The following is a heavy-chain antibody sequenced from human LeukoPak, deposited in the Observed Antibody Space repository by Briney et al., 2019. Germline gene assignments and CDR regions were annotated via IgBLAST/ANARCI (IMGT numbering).Heavy chain of an antibody. V-gene: IGHV1-2*02. Sequence: ASVKVSCKASGYTFTGYYVHWVRQAPGQGLEWMGWINPNSGGINYAQKFQGRVTMTRDTSISTAYMELSRLRSDDTAVYYCARASYPYSSSWYLDYWGQGTLVTVSS. CDR3: ARASYPYSSSWYLDY. CDR1: GYTFTGYY. CDR2: INPNSGGI. J-gene: IGHJ4*02. D-gene: IGHD6-13*01.